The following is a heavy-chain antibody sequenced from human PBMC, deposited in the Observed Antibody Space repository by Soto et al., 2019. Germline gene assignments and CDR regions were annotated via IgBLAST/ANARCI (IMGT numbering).Heavy chain of an antibody. CDR1: GASISSSY. CDR3: ARGYYDSSGQYNTFDI. V-gene: IGHV4-59*01. D-gene: IGHD3-22*01. Sequence: SETLSLTGTVSGASISSSYCSWIRQSPWKGLEWIGYVYYSGITNYNPSLKSRVTISVDTSKNQFSLKLSSVTAVDTAVYYCARGYYDSSGQYNTFDICGQGTMVTFSS. J-gene: IGHJ3*02. CDR2: VYYSGIT.